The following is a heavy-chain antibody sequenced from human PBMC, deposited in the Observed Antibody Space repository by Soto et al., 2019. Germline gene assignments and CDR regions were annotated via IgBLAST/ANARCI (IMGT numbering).Heavy chain of an antibody. V-gene: IGHV2-5*02. CDR2: IYWDDDK. D-gene: IGHD3-9*01. CDR1: GFSLSTSGVG. CDR3: ARMGQYYDILTGYWSGYYFDY. J-gene: IGHJ4*02. Sequence: SGPTLVNPTQTLTLTCTFSGFSLSTSGVGVGWIRQPPGKALEWLALIYWDDDKRYSPSLKSRLSITKDTSKNQVVLTMTNMDPVDTATYYCARMGQYYDILTGYWSGYYFDYWGQGTLVTVSS.